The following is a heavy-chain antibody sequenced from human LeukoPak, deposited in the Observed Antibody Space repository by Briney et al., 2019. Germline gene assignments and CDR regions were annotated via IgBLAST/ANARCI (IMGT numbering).Heavy chain of an antibody. CDR1: GFTFSSYA. J-gene: IGHJ3*02. CDR3: AKDRPRAMIVVVGPDI. CDR2: ISGSGGST. V-gene: IGHV3-23*01. D-gene: IGHD3-22*01. Sequence: GGSLRLSCAASGFTFSSYAMSWVRQAPGKGLEWVSAISGSGGSTYYADSVKGRFTISRDNSKNTLYLQMNSLRAEDTAVYYCAKDRPRAMIVVVGPDIWGQGTMVTVSS.